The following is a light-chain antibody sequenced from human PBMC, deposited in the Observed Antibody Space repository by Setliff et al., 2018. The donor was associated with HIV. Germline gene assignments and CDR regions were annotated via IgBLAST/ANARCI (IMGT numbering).Light chain of an antibody. CDR3: SSYTNTPLYV. V-gene: IGLV2-18*02. Sequence: QSALLQPPSVPGSPGQSVTISCTGATNDVGNYHYVSCYQQHPDTVPKPIIFNVNIQPSGVPDGFSGSKSGNAASMTISGLQPEDEADYYCSSYTNTPLYVFGTGTKVTVL. CDR1: TNDVGNYHY. J-gene: IGLJ1*01. CDR2: NVN.